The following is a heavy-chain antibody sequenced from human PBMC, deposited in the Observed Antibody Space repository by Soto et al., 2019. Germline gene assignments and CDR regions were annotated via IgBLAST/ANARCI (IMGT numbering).Heavy chain of an antibody. CDR1: GDSVSSDGYF. V-gene: IGHV4-61*08. CDR3: ARVLSLGANWYFDS. J-gene: IGHJ4*02. Sequence: SETLSLTCTVSGDSVSSDGYFWTWVRQPPGKGLEWIAYISYTGDTNYNPSLKSRVTISVDTSRNQFSLKVRSVSAADTAMYYCARVLSLGANWYFDSWGQGTPVTVSS. D-gene: IGHD2-8*02. CDR2: ISYTGDT.